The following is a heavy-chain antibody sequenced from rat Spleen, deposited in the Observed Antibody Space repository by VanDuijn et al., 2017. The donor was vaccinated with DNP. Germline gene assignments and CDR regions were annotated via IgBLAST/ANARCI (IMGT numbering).Heavy chain of an antibody. J-gene: IGHJ1*01. CDR1: GYSIKSSY. Sequence: EVQLQESGPGLVKPSQSLSLTCSVTGYSIKSSYKWNWIRQFPGNKMEWMGYINYSGTTGHNPSLKSRISITRDTSKNQFFLQLNSVTTEDTATYYCVRARQQSPYWYFDFWGPGTMVTVSS. CDR2: INYSGTT. V-gene: IGHV3-1*01. D-gene: IGHD1-1*01. CDR3: VRARQQSPYWYFDF.